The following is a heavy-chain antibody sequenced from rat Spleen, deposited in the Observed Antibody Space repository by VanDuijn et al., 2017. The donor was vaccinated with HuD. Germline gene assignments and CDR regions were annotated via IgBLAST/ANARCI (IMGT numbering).Heavy chain of an antibody. V-gene: IGHV2-30*01. CDR2: IWTGGNT. D-gene: IGHD2-1*01. J-gene: IGHJ4*01. CDR1: GFSLTSNS. Sequence: QVQLKESGPGLVQPSQTLSLTCTVSGFSLTSNSVTWVRQPPGKGLEWMGVIWTGGNTDYNSALKSRLSISRDTSKSQVFLKMNSLQTEDIATYYCARDLTNYAYTYGVMDAWGQGASVTVSS. CDR3: ARDLTNYAYTYGVMDA.